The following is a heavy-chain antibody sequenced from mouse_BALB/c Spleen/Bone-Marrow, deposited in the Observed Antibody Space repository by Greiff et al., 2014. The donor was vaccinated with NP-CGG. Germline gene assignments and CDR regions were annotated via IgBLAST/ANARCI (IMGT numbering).Heavy chain of an antibody. CDR1: GFTFSSYG. CDR2: INSGGTYT. V-gene: IGHV5-6*01. J-gene: IGHJ1*01. Sequence: VQLKQSGGDLVKPGGSLKLSCAASGFTFSSYGMSWVRQTPDKRLEWVATINSGGTYTYYPDSVKGRFTISRDNAKNTLYLQMNSMKSEDMAMDYCARRENRNVSRSKDDWGAGTTVTVSS. CDR3: ARRENRNVSRSKDD. D-gene: IGHD1-1*01.